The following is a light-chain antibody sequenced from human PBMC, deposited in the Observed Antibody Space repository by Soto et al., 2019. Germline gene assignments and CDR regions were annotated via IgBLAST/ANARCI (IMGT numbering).Light chain of an antibody. V-gene: IGKV2-30*01. CDR3: MQGTHWPPT. CDR1: QSVVYSXXNAY. Sequence: VVMTQSPPSLPVTLGQPASISCRSSQSVVYSXXNAYLNWFQQRPGQSPRRLIYTVSNRDSGXXXXXXXXXXXXXXXXXXXRXXXXXVGXXYCMQGTHWPPTFGQGTKVEI. J-gene: IGKJ1*01. CDR2: TVS.